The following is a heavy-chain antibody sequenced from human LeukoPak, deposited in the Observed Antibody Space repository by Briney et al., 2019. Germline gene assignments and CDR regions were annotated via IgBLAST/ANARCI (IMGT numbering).Heavy chain of an antibody. V-gene: IGHV4-34*01. CDR1: GGSFSGYY. J-gene: IGHJ6*03. CDR3: ARGRVGLYYYMDV. CDR2: INHSGST. D-gene: IGHD2-15*01. Sequence: SETLSLTCAVYGGSFSGYYWSWIRQPPGKGLEWIGEINHSGSTNYNPSLKSRVTIPVDTSKNQFSLKLSFVTAADTAVYYCARGRVGLYYYMDVWGKGTTVTVSS.